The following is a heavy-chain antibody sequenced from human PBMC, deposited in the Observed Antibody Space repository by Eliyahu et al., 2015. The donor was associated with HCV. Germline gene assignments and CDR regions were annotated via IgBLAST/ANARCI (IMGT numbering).Heavy chain of an antibody. D-gene: IGHD4-17*01. Sequence: QVTLRESGPALVKPTQTLTLTCTFSGFSLSTSGMCVSWIRQPPGKALEWLARIDWDDDKYYSTSLKTRLTISKDTSKNQVVLTMTNMDPVDTATYYCARSTVTKGFVLSLGYYYGMDVWGQGTTVTVSS. CDR3: ARSTVTKGFVLSLGYYYGMDV. CDR2: IDWDDDK. J-gene: IGHJ6*02. V-gene: IGHV2-70*15. CDR1: GFSLSTSGMC.